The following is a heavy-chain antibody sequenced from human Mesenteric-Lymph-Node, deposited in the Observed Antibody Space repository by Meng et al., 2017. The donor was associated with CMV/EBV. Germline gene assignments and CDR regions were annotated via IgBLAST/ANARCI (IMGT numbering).Heavy chain of an antibody. J-gene: IGHJ4*02. D-gene: IGHD5-18*01. CDR3: ARGGFGIQLRPYKFDY. V-gene: IGHV4-39*07. Sequence: GSLRLSCTVSGGSISSSSYYWGWIRQPPGKGLEWIGEINHSGSTNYNPSLKSRVTISVDTSKNQFSLKLSSVTAADTAVYYCARGGFGIQLRPYKFDYWGQGTLVTVSS. CDR2: INHSGST. CDR1: GGSISSSSYY.